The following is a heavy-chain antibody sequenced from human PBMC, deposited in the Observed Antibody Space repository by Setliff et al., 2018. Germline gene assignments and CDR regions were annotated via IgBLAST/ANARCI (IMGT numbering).Heavy chain of an antibody. Sequence: SETLSLTCTVSGGSISSSSYYWGWIRQPPGKGLEWIGSIYYSGSTYYSPSLKSRVTISVDTSKNQFSLKLSSVTAADTAVYYCARHAGKLLVHDYWGQGTLVTVSS. CDR1: GGSISSSSYY. CDR3: ARHAGKLLVHDY. J-gene: IGHJ4*02. V-gene: IGHV4-39*01. CDR2: IYYSGST. D-gene: IGHD6-19*01.